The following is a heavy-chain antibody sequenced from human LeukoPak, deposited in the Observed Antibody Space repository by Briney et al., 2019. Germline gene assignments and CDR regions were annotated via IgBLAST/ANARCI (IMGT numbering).Heavy chain of an antibody. CDR2: ISSDGSNK. D-gene: IGHD3-16*01. Sequence: SGGSLRLSCAASGFTFSSYAMHWVRQAPGKGLEWVAVISSDGSNKYYADSMKGRFTISRDNSKNTLYLQMNSLRAEDTAVYYCARGGVDYWGQGALVTVSS. CDR1: GFTFSSYA. J-gene: IGHJ4*02. CDR3: ARGGVDY. V-gene: IGHV3-30*04.